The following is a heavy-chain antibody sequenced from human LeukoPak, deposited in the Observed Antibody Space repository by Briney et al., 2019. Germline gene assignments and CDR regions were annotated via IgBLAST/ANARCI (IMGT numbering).Heavy chain of an antibody. V-gene: IGHV3-23*01. CDR3: AKDDYGDLNWFDP. CDR1: GFTFSSYA. CDR2: ISGSGGST. D-gene: IGHD4-17*01. J-gene: IGHJ5*02. Sequence: GGSLRLSCAASGFTFSSYAMSWVRQAPGKGLEWFPAISGSGGSTYYADSVKGRFTISRDNSKNTLYLQMNSLRAEDTAVYYCAKDDYGDLNWFDPWGQGTLVTVSS.